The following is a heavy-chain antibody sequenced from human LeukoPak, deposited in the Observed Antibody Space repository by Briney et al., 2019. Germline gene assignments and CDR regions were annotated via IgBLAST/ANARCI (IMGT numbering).Heavy chain of an antibody. CDR2: ISSSGSTI. CDR1: GFTFSDYY. Sequence: GGSLRLSCAASGFTFSDYYMSWIRQAPGKRLEWVSYISSSGSTIYYADSVKGRFTISRDNAKNSLYLQMNSLRAEDTAVYYCARDRAIQYYYDSKETYYFDYWGQGTLVTVSS. J-gene: IGHJ4*02. V-gene: IGHV3-11*01. CDR3: ARDRAIQYYYDSKETYYFDY. D-gene: IGHD3-22*01.